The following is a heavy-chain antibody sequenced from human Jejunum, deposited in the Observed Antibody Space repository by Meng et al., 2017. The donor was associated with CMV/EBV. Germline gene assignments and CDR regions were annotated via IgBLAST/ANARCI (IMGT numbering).Heavy chain of an antibody. V-gene: IGHV1-3*01. CDR1: GYTFTRDA. CDR3: ARGVVGTGN. J-gene: IGHJ1*01. D-gene: IGHD1-1*01. Sequence: KVSCKATGYTFTRDAVYWVRQAPGKGLEWMGWINGGDGDTKYSQEFQDRVTITRDISANIVYLELSSLRFEDTAMYYCARGVVGTGNWGQGTLVTVSS. CDR2: INGGDGDT.